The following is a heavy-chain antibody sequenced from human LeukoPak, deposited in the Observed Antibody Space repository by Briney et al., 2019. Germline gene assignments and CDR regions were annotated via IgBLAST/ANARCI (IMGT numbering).Heavy chain of an antibody. J-gene: IGHJ4*02. CDR2: ISAYNGNT. Sequence: ASVKVSCTASGYTFTSYGISWVRQAPGQGLEWMGWISAYNGNTNYAQKLQGRVTMTTDTSTSTAYMELRSLRSDDTAVYYCARVRNVRPPFDYWGQGTLVTVSS. CDR3: ARVRNVRPPFDY. D-gene: IGHD4-4*01. CDR1: GYTFTSYG. V-gene: IGHV1-18*01.